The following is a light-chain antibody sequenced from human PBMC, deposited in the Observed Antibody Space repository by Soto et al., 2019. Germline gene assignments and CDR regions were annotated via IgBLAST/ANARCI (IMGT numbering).Light chain of an antibody. Sequence: EIVMTQSPATLSVSPGERATLSCRASQSVSNNLAWYQQKPGQAPRLLIYFASTRPTGVPARFSGSGSGTELTLTISSLQSEDFEVYYCQQYNAWPLTFGGGTKVETK. CDR1: QSVSNN. CDR3: QQYNAWPLT. J-gene: IGKJ4*01. CDR2: FAS. V-gene: IGKV3-15*01.